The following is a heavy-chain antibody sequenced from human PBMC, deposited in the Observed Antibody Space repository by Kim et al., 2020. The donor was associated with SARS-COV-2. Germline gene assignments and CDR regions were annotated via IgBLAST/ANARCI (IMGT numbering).Heavy chain of an antibody. Sequence: SVKVSCKASGGTFSSYAISWVRQAPGQGLEWMGGIIPIFGTANYAQKFQGRVTITADESTSTAYMELSSLRSEDTAVYYFAGDLRYYYYYGMDVWGQGTTVTVSS. J-gene: IGHJ6*02. CDR1: GGTFSSYA. V-gene: IGHV1-69*13. CDR2: IIPIFGTA. CDR3: AGDLRYYYYYGMDV.